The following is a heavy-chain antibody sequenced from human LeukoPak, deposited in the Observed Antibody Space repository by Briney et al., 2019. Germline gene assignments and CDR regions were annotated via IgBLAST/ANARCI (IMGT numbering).Heavy chain of an antibody. J-gene: IGHJ3*01. CDR2: IYPGDSDT. D-gene: IGHD6-19*01. V-gene: IGHV5-51*01. CDR3: ARDSPYSSGWRDAFDV. CDR1: GYSFTSYW. Sequence: GESLKISCKGSGYSFTSYWIGWVRQMPGKGLEWMGIIYPGDSDTRYSPSFQGQVTISADKSISTAYLQWSGLKASDTAMYYYARDSPYSSGWRDAFDVWGQGTMVTVSS.